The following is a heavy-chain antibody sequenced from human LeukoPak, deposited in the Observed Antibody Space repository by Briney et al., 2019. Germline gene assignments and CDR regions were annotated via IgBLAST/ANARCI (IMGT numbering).Heavy chain of an antibody. CDR3: ARDTGGGYSGYDC. Sequence: PGGSLRLSCAASGFTFSSYWMTWIRQAPGKGLEWVAHIKQDGSEKYYVDSVKGRFTISRDNAKNSLYLQMNSLRAEDTAVYYCARDTGGGYSGYDCWGQGTLVTVSS. CDR2: IKQDGSEK. CDR1: GFTFSSYW. D-gene: IGHD5-18*01. J-gene: IGHJ4*02. V-gene: IGHV3-7*01.